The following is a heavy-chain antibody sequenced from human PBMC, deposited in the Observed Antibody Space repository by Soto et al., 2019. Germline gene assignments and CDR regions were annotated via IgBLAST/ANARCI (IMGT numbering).Heavy chain of an antibody. CDR1: GYTFTSYG. V-gene: IGHV1-18*01. D-gene: IGHD3-10*01. Sequence: QVQLVQSGAEVKKPGASVKVSCKPSGYTFTSYGITWVRQAPGQGLEWMGWISAYNGNTNYAPKYKGRVTMTTDTTTSTAYMELRSLGSDDTAVYYCASGWFGEFVYQFDYWGQGTLVTVSS. J-gene: IGHJ4*02. CDR3: ASGWFGEFVYQFDY. CDR2: ISAYNGNT.